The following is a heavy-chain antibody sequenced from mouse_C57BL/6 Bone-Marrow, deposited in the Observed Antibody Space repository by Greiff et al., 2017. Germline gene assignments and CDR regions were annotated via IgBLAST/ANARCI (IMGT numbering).Heavy chain of an antibody. CDR2: INPNNGGT. J-gene: IGHJ2*01. D-gene: IGHD1-1*01. V-gene: IGHV1-22*01. CDR1: GYTFTDYN. Sequence: EVQLQQSGPELVKPGASVKMSCKASGYTFTDYNMHWVKQSHGKSLEWIGYINPNNGGTNYNQKFEGKATLTVNKSSSTAYMELRSLTSEDSAVYYCGRDYGSSDVGYWGQGTTLTV. CDR3: GRDYGSSDVGY.